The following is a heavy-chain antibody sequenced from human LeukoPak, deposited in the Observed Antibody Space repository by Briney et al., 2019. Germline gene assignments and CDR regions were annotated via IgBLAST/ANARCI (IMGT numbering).Heavy chain of an antibody. CDR1: GGSISGYY. Sequence: SDTLSLTCTVSGGSISGYYWSWIRQPPGKGLEGIGYIYYSGNTNYNPSLKSRVTISVDTSKNQFSLKLSSVTAADTAVYYCARYSSGWYFGYWGQGTLVTVSS. D-gene: IGHD6-19*01. CDR2: IYYSGNT. V-gene: IGHV4-59*07. CDR3: ARYSSGWYFGY. J-gene: IGHJ4*02.